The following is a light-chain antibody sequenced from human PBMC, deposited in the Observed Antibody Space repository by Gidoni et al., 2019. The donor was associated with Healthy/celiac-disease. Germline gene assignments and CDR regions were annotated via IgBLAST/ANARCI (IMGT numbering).Light chain of an antibody. CDR1: QSISSW. V-gene: IGKV1-5*03. J-gene: IGKJ4*01. Sequence: DIQMTQSPSTLSASVGDRVTITCRASQSISSWLAWYQQKPGKAPKLLIYKASSLESGVPSRFSGSGSGTEFTLTISSLQPDDFATYYCQQYNSFSLTFGGGTKVEIK. CDR3: QQYNSFSLT. CDR2: KAS.